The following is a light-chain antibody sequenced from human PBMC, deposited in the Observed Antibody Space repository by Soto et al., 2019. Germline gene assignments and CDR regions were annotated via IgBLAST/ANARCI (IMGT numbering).Light chain of an antibody. V-gene: IGKV1-9*01. CDR1: QDISSY. J-gene: IGKJ4*01. CDR2: GAS. CDR3: QQLNSYPLT. Sequence: DIQMTQSPSTLSASVGDRVTITCRASQDISSYLAWYQQKPGRAPKLLIYGASILQSGVPSRFSGSGSGTDFTLTIYSLQPEDFATYYCQQLNSYPLTFGGGTKVDI.